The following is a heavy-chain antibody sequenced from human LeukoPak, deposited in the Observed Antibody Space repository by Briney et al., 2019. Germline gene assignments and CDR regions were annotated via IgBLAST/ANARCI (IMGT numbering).Heavy chain of an antibody. D-gene: IGHD1-26*01. Sequence: PGGSLRLSCAASGFTFSSYAMSWVRQAPGKGLEWVSAISGSGGSTYYADSVNGRFTISRDNSKNTLYLQMNSLRAEDTAVYYCAKGGGAYYYYYMDVWGKGTTVTVSS. V-gene: IGHV3-23*01. J-gene: IGHJ6*03. CDR2: ISGSGGST. CDR3: AKGGGAYYYYYMDV. CDR1: GFTFSSYA.